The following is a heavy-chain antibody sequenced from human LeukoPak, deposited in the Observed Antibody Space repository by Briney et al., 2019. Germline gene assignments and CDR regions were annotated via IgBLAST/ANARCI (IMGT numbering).Heavy chain of an antibody. D-gene: IGHD5-24*01. CDR3: ARGRGEMATIKGCAFDI. CDR1: GGPFSSYT. V-gene: IGHV1-69*02. J-gene: IGHJ3*02. CDR2: IFPIIGMA. Sequence: ASVKVSCKASGGPFSSYTINWVRLVPGQGLEWMGRIFPIIGMANYAQKFHGRVTIIADKSTNTAYMELSSLRPEDTAVYYCARGRGEMATIKGCAFDIWGQGTMVTVSS.